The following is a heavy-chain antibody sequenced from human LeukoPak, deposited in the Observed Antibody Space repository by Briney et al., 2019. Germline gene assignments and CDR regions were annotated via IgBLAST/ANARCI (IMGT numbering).Heavy chain of an antibody. Sequence: HGESLKISCKGSGYSFTNYWIAWVRQMPGEGLEWMGIIYPGDAETRYSPSFQGQVTISADKSTSTACLQWSSLKASDTAMYYCARRDGSYYGLDYWGQGTLVTVSS. J-gene: IGHJ4*02. D-gene: IGHD1-26*01. CDR2: IYPGDAET. V-gene: IGHV5-51*01. CDR3: ARRDGSYYGLDY. CDR1: GYSFTNYW.